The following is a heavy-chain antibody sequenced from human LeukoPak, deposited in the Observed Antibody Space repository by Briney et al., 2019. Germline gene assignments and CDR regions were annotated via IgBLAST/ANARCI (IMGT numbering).Heavy chain of an antibody. Sequence: ASVKVSCKASGYTFTSYDINWVRQATGQGLEWMGWINPNSGGTNYAQKFQGRVTMTRDTSISTAYMELSRLRSDDTAVYYCARDRRYYGSGMGDWGQGTLVTVSS. J-gene: IGHJ4*02. CDR2: INPNSGGT. D-gene: IGHD3-10*01. CDR3: ARDRRYYGSGMGD. V-gene: IGHV1-2*02. CDR1: GYTFTSYD.